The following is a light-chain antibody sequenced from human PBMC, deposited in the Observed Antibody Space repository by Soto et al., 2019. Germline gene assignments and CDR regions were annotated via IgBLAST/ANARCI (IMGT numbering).Light chain of an antibody. V-gene: IGLV4-60*02. J-gene: IGLJ3*02. Sequence: QLVLTQSSSASASLGSSVKLTCTLSSGHSSYIIAWHQQQTGKAPRYLMKLEGSGSYNKGSGVPDRFSGSSSGADRYLTISNLQFEDEADYYCETWDSNIGVFGGGTKVTVL. CDR3: ETWDSNIGV. CDR1: SGHSSYI. CDR2: LEGSGSY.